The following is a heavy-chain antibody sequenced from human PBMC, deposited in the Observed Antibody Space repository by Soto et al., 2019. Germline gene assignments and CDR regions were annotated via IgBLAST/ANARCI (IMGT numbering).Heavy chain of an antibody. V-gene: IGHV4-4*02. D-gene: IGHD6-13*01. J-gene: IGHJ4*02. Sequence: QVQLQESGPGLVKPSGTLSLTCAVSGVSISSHDWWTWVRQPPGKGLEWIGESHQSGNTNYNSSLESRVTISVDKSKDQFSLNLSSVTVADTAVYYCATRDNSRFYWGQGTLVTVSS. CDR2: SHQSGNT. CDR3: ATRDNSRFY. CDR1: GVSISSHDW.